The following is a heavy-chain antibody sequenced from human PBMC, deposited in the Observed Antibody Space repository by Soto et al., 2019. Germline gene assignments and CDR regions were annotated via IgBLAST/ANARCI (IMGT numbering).Heavy chain of an antibody. CDR3: ARDRTPAAAGSNWFDP. D-gene: IGHD6-13*01. J-gene: IGHJ5*02. CDR1: GGSISSGDYY. V-gene: IGHV4-30-4*01. CDR2: IYYSGST. Sequence: PSETLSLTCTVSGGSISSGDYYWSWIRQPPGKGLEWIGYIYYSGSTYYNPSLKSRVTISVDTSKNQFSLKLSSVTAADTAVYYCARDRTPAAAGSNWFDPWGQGTLVTVSS.